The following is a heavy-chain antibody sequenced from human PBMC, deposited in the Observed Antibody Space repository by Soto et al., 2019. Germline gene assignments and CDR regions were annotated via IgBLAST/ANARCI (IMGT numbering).Heavy chain of an antibody. D-gene: IGHD2-15*01. J-gene: IGHJ4*02. V-gene: IGHV1-3*01. CDR3: ARGPGGPDGPGDY. CDR1: GYTFFTYA. CDR2: INAGNGNT. Sequence: QVQLVQSGAEVKKPGASVKVSCKASGYTFFTYAMHWVRQAPGQRLEWMGWINAGNGNTKYSQKFQGRVTITRDTSASTAYMQLSSLTSEDTAVYYCARGPGGPDGPGDYWGQGTLVTVSS.